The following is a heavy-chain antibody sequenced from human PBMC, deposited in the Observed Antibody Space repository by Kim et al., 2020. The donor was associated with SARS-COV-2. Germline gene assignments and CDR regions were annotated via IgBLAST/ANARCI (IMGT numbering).Heavy chain of an antibody. CDR2: IYYSGST. J-gene: IGHJ4*02. D-gene: IGHD1-26*01. Sequence: SETLSLTCTVSGGSISSYYWSWIRQPPGKGLEWIGYIYYSGSTNYNPSLKSRVTISVDTSKNQFSLKLSSVTAADTAVYYCARDLGGYFDYWGQGTLVTVSS. CDR1: GGSISSYY. CDR3: ARDLGGYFDY. V-gene: IGHV4-59*01.